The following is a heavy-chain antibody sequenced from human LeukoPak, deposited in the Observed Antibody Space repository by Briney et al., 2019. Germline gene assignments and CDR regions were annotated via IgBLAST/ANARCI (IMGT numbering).Heavy chain of an antibody. CDR3: ARLGNSGEFDF. D-gene: IGHD3-10*01. V-gene: IGHV1-18*01. J-gene: IGHJ4*02. CDR2: VTGFNGKT. Sequence: GASVKVSCKTSGYTFSDYGLTWVRQAPGQGLEWLGWVTGFNGKTNYARRVEDRLILTTDTSTSTGTLDLRGLRADDTAVYYCARLGNSGEFDFWRQGTLVTVSS. CDR1: GYTFSDYG.